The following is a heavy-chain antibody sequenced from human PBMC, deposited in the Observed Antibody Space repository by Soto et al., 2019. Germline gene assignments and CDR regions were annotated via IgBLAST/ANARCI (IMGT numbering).Heavy chain of an antibody. CDR1: GGSVTSGRCY. D-gene: IGHD6-19*01. V-gene: IGHV4-61*01. CDR3: ARSGASSGWL. CDR2: IYYTGRT. J-gene: IGHJ4*02. Sequence: SETLSVTCTVAGGSVTSGRCYWSWSRQPPGKGLEWIGYIYYTGRTSYTSSLKSRVTISFDTPENQFSLKLSSVTAADTAKYYCARSGASSGWLGGQGTQVTVSS.